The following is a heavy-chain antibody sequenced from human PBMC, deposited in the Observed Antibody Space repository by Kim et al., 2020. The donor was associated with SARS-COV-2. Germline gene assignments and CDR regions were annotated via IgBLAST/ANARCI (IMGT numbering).Heavy chain of an antibody. CDR1: GFTLGDFA. Sequence: GGSLRLSCTGFGFTLGDFAMSWFRQAPGKGLEWVGFIRAGKLGGAAEYAASVKGRFTISRDDSNSVAYLQMSSLKIEDTAVYYCTRELSVTGYYHGMDVWGQGTTVTVSS. CDR2: IRAGKLGGAA. CDR3: TRELSVTGYYHGMDV. D-gene: IGHD2-21*02. J-gene: IGHJ6*02. V-gene: IGHV3-49*03.